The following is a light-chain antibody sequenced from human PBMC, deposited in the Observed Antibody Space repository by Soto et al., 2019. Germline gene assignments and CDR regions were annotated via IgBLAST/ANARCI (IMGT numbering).Light chain of an antibody. CDR1: ESVSDNY. CDR2: GAS. CDR3: QQRSNWPLT. Sequence: EIVLTQSPGTLSLSPGERATLSCRASESVSDNYLAWYQQRSGQAPRLVIFGASSRATGIPDRFSGSGSGTDFTLTISSLEPEDFAVYYCQQRSNWPLTFGGGTKVDIK. J-gene: IGKJ4*01. V-gene: IGKV3D-20*02.